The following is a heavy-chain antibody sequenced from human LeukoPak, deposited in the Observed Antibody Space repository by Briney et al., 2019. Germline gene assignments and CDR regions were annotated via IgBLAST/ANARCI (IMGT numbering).Heavy chain of an antibody. CDR1: GFTFSSYE. Sequence: GGSLRLSCAASGFTFSSYEMNWVRQAPGKGLEWVSYISSSGSTIYYADSVKGRFTIYRDNAKNSLYLQMNSLRAEDTAVYYCARDSRHSGSYYFDYWGQGTLVTVSS. CDR2: ISSSGSTI. D-gene: IGHD1-26*01. CDR3: ARDSRHSGSYYFDY. J-gene: IGHJ4*02. V-gene: IGHV3-48*03.